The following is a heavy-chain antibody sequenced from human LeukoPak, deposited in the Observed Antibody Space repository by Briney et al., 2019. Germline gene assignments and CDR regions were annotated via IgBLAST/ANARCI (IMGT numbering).Heavy chain of an antibody. D-gene: IGHD6-19*01. J-gene: IGHJ4*02. Sequence: ASVKVSCKASGYTFTGYYMHWVRQAPGQGLEWMGWINPNSGGTNYAQKFQGRVTMTRDTSISTAYMELSRLRSDDTAVYYCARVRYSSGWSSYYFDYWGQGTLVTVSS. CDR3: ARVRYSSGWSSYYFDY. CDR1: GYTFTGYY. CDR2: INPNSGGT. V-gene: IGHV1-2*02.